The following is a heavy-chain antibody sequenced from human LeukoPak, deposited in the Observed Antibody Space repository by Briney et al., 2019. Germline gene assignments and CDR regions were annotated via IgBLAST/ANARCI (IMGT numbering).Heavy chain of an antibody. D-gene: IGHD3-22*01. CDR3: TIENYYDSSGPIKH. V-gene: IGHV3-15*01. J-gene: IGHJ1*01. CDR2: IKSKADGGTT. CDR1: GFTFRNTW. Sequence: PGGSLRLSCAASGFTFRNTWMTWVRQAPGKGPEWVGHIKSKADGGTTDYAASVNGRFTISRDDSENTLSLQMSSLKTEDTAVYFCTIENYYDSSGPIKHWGQGTPVTVSS.